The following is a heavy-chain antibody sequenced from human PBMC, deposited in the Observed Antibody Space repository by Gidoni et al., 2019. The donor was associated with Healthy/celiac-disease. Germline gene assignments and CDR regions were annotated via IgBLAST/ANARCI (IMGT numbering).Heavy chain of an antibody. CDR2: INPNSGGT. V-gene: IGHV1-2*02. CDR3: ARGNYYDSSGYPDAFDI. CDR1: GYTFTGYY. J-gene: IGHJ3*02. D-gene: IGHD3-22*01. Sequence: VQLVPSGAEVKKPGSSVKFSCKASGYTFTGYYMHWVRQAPGQGLEWMGWINPNSGGTKYAQKFQGRVTMTRDTYISTAYMELSRLRSDDTAVYYCARGNYYDSSGYPDAFDIWGQGTMVTVSS.